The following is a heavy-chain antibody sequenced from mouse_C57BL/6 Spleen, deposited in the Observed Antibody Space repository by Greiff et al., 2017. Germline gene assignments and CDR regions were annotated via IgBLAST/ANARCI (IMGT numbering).Heavy chain of an antibody. CDR2: IHPNSGST. J-gene: IGHJ4*01. Sequence: QVQLQQPGAELVKPGASVKLSCKASGYTFTSYWMHWVKQRPGQGLEWIGMIHPNSGSTNYNEKFKSKATLTVDKSSSTAYMQLSSLTSEDSAVYYCAFYYDYDRAMDYWGQGTSVTVSS. D-gene: IGHD2-4*01. CDR1: GYTFTSYW. V-gene: IGHV1-64*01. CDR3: AFYYDYDRAMDY.